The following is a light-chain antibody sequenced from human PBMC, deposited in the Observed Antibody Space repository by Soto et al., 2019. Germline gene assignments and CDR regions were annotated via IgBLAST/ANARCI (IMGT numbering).Light chain of an antibody. Sequence: QSALTQPASVSGSPGQSITISCTGTSIDVGGYNYVSWYQQHPGKAPKLMIYEVSNRPSGVSNRFSGSKSGNTASLTISGLEAEDESDYYCSAYTSSTVFGTGTKLTVL. V-gene: IGLV2-14*01. CDR2: EVS. CDR1: SIDVGGYNY. J-gene: IGLJ1*01. CDR3: SAYTSSTV.